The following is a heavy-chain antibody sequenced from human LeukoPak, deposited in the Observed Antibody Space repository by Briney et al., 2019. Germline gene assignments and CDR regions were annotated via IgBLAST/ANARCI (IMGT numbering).Heavy chain of an antibody. J-gene: IGHJ3*01. CDR2: IRYDGSNK. Sequence: PGGSLRLSCAASGFTFNSYAMHWVRQAPGKGLEWVAFIRYDGSNKYYADSVKGRFTISRDNSKNTLYLQMNSLRAEDTAVYYCAKDWGDVYNYPPGDVWGQGTMVTVSS. CDR1: GFTFNSYA. D-gene: IGHD5-24*01. V-gene: IGHV3-30*02. CDR3: AKDWGDVYNYPPGDV.